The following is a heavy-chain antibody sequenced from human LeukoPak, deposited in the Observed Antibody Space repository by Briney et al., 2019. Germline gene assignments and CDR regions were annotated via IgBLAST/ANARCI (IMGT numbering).Heavy chain of an antibody. CDR3: AKESLLLRGPLLIYYFDF. CDR2: IEYSETST. J-gene: IGHJ4*02. CDR1: GFTLSSYE. D-gene: IGHD3-10*01. Sequence: PGGSLRLSCTVSGFTLSSYEMSWIRQAPGKGLEWVSSIEYSETSTHYADAVKGRFTISRDNSKNTLYLQMNSLRAEDTAIYYCAKESLLLRGPLLIYYFDFWGQGTLVTVSS. V-gene: IGHV3-23*01.